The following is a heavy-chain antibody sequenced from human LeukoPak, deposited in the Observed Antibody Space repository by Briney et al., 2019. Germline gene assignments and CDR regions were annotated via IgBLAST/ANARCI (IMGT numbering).Heavy chain of an antibody. D-gene: IGHD3-22*01. Sequence: GASVKVSCKASGYTFTSYGISWVRQAPGQGLEWMGWISAYNGNTNYAQKLQGRVTMTRDTSTSTVYMELSSLRSEDTAVYYCATYYDSSGYYDYWGQGTLVTVSS. CDR2: ISAYNGNT. J-gene: IGHJ4*02. V-gene: IGHV1-18*01. CDR3: ATYYDSSGYYDY. CDR1: GYTFTSYG.